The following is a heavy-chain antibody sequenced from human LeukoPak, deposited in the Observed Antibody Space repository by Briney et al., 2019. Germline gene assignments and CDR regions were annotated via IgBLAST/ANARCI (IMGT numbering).Heavy chain of an antibody. CDR1: GGSFSGYY. D-gene: IGHD4-23*01. Sequence: SETLSLTCAVYGGSFSGYYWSWIRQPPGKGLEWIGEINHSGSTNYNPSLKSRVTISVDTSKNQFSLKLSSVTAADTAVYYCARGGGNSVHSTSWDHWGQGTLVTVSS. J-gene: IGHJ4*02. CDR2: INHSGST. V-gene: IGHV4-34*01. CDR3: ARGGGNSVHSTSWDH.